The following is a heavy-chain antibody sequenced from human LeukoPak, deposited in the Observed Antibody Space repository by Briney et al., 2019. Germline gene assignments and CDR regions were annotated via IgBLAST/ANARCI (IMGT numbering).Heavy chain of an antibody. CDR1: GFTFSTYS. Sequence: GGSLRLSCAASGFTFSTYSMNWVRQAPGKGLEWVSYISSSSSTIYYADSVKGRFTISRDNAKNSLYLQMNSLRAEDTAVYYCARATNRIGTTGIDALDIWGQGTMVTVSS. J-gene: IGHJ3*02. CDR2: ISSSSSTI. CDR3: ARATNRIGTTGIDALDI. D-gene: IGHD1-7*01. V-gene: IGHV3-48*01.